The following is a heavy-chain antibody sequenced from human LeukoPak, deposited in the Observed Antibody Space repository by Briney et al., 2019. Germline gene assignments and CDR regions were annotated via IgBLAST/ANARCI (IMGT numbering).Heavy chain of an antibody. J-gene: IGHJ5*02. D-gene: IGHD3-16*01. CDR1: GFTFSSYA. V-gene: IGHV3-30-3*01. CDR2: ISYDGSNK. CDR3: ARWGA. Sequence: GGSLRLSCAASGFTFSSYAMHWVRQAPGKGLEWVAVISYDGSNKYYADSVKGRFTISRDNSKNTLYLQMNSLRAEDTAVYYCARWGAWGQGTLVTVSS.